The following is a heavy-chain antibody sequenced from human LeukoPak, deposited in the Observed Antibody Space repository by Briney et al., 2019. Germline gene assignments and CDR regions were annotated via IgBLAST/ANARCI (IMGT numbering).Heavy chain of an antibody. V-gene: IGHV4-34*01. J-gene: IGHJ4*02. CDR2: ISYSGST. CDR1: GGSFSGYY. D-gene: IGHD3-10*01. CDR3: ARGGPGSGSFYRQ. Sequence: SETLSLTCAVYGGSFSGYYWSWISQPPGKGLEWIGEISYSGSTDYNPSLKSRVTISVDTSKNQFSLKLNSVTAADTAIYYCARGGPGSGSFYRQWGQGTLVTVSS.